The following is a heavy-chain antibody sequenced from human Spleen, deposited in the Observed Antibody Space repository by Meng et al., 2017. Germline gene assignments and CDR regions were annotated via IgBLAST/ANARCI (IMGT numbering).Heavy chain of an antibody. CDR3: ARRHNWGWVPIDY. CDR2: INHSGST. CDR1: GGSFSGYY. V-gene: IGHV4-34*01. J-gene: IGHJ4*02. Sequence: QVQLQQWGPGLLKPSETLSLTCAVYGGSFSGYYWSWIRQPPGKGLEWIGEINHSGSTNYTPSLKSRVTISVDTSKNQFSLKLSSVTAADTAVYYCARRHNWGWVPIDYWGQGTLVTVSS. D-gene: IGHD7-27*01.